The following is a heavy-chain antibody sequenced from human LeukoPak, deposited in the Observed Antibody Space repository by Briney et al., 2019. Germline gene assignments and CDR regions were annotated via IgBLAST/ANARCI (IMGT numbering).Heavy chain of an antibody. Sequence: PGWSLRLSCAASGFTFSNYGMHWVRQAAGKGLEWVAVISYDGRNKYYADSVKGRFTLSRDNSKNTLYLQLDSLRAEDTAVYYCAKDYSDSSGYLDYWGQGTLVTVSS. CDR1: GFTFSNYG. CDR2: ISYDGRNK. V-gene: IGHV3-30*18. J-gene: IGHJ4*02. CDR3: AKDYSDSSGYLDY. D-gene: IGHD3-22*01.